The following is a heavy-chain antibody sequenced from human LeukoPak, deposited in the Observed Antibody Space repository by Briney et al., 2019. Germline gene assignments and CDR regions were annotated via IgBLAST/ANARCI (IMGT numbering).Heavy chain of an antibody. CDR3: ARCGGYDYLDDY. V-gene: IGHV4-34*01. D-gene: IGHD5-12*01. CDR1: GGSFSDYY. Sequence: KPPETLSLTCAVYGGSFSDYYWAWIRQSPGEGLEWIGEINNSGSTKYNPSLKSRVSISADTSKNQFSLKLSSVTAADTAVYYCARCGGYDYLDDYWGQGTLVTVSS. J-gene: IGHJ4*02. CDR2: INNSGST.